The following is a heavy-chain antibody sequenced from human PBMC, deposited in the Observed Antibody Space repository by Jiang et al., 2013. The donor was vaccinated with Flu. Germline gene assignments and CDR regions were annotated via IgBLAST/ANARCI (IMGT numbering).Heavy chain of an antibody. CDR2: ISWNSGSI. J-gene: IGHJ6*02. CDR1: GFTFDDYA. D-gene: IGHD2-15*01. Sequence: VQLLESGGGLVQPGRSLRLSCAASGFTFDDYAMHWVRQAPGKGLEWVSGISWNSGSIGYADSVKGRFTISRDNAKNSLYLQMNSLRAEDTALYYCAKDRGSYYGMDVWGQGTTVTVSS. V-gene: IGHV3-9*01. CDR3: AKDRGSYYGMDV.